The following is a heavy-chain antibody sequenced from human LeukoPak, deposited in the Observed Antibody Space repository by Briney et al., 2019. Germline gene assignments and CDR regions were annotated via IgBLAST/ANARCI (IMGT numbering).Heavy chain of an antibody. D-gene: IGHD6-13*01. J-gene: IGHJ3*02. CDR2: ISGSGGST. CDR1: GFTFSSYA. Sequence: PGGSLRLSCAASGFTFSSYAMSWVRQAPGKGLEWVSAISGSGGSTYYTDSVKGRFTISRDNSKNTLYLQMNSLRAEDTAVYYCARANSSSWYGAFDIWGQGTMVTVSS. V-gene: IGHV3-23*01. CDR3: ARANSSSWYGAFDI.